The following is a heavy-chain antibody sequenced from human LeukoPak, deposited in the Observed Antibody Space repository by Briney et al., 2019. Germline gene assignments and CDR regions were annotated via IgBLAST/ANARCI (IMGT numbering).Heavy chain of an antibody. V-gene: IGHV4-39*01. CDR1: GGSISSSSYY. CDR2: IECSGST. D-gene: IGHD5-18*01. Sequence: SETLSLTCTVSGGSISSSSYYWGWIRQPPGKGLEWIGSIECSGSTYYNPSLKSRVTISVDTSKNQFSLKLSSVTAADTAVYYCARHGIQLWVYYFDYWGQGTLVTVSS. J-gene: IGHJ4*02. CDR3: ARHGIQLWVYYFDY.